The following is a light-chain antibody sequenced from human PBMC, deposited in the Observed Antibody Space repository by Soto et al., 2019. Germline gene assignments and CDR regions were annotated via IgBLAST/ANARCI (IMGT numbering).Light chain of an antibody. V-gene: IGLV2-14*01. CDR1: SSDVGGHNS. Sequence: QSVLTQPASVSGSPGQSITISCTGTSSDVGGHNSVSWYQQHPGKAPKLMIYNVSNRPSGVSNRFSGSKSGNTASLTISGLLAEDEADYYCNSYTSSSTCVFRAGTKVPGL. J-gene: IGLJ1*01. CDR2: NVS. CDR3: NSYTSSSTCV.